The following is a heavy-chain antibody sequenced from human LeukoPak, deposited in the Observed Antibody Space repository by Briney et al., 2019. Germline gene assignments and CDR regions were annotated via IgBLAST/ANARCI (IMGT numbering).Heavy chain of an antibody. Sequence: SETLSLTCTVSGGSVSSSNYYWVWIRQPPGKGLEWIGNIYYSGSTYYNPSLKSRVTISVDTSKNQFSLKLSSVTAADTAVYYCARRYYGHFDDWGQGTLVTVSS. J-gene: IGHJ4*02. CDR2: IYYSGST. CDR1: GGSVSSSNYY. CDR3: ARRYYGHFDD. D-gene: IGHD4-17*01. V-gene: IGHV4-39*01.